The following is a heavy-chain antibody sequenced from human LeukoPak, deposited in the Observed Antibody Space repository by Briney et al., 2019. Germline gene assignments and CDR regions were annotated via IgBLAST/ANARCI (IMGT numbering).Heavy chain of an antibody. J-gene: IGHJ3*02. Sequence: ASVKVSCKASGYTFTGYYMHWVRQAPGQGLEWMGWINPNSGGTNYAQKFQGRVTMTRDTSISTAYMELSRLRSDDTAVYYCARGVGSTGLYDFWSGYYYDAFDIWGQGTMVTVSS. CDR2: INPNSGGT. CDR1: GYTFTGYY. V-gene: IGHV1-2*02. CDR3: ARGVGSTGLYDFWSGYYYDAFDI. D-gene: IGHD3-3*01.